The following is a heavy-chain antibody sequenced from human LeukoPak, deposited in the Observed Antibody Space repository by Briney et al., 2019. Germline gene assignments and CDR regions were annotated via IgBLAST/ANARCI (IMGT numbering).Heavy chain of an antibody. CDR1: GGSISSYY. CDR2: IYYSGNT. J-gene: IGHJ4*02. D-gene: IGHD3-10*01. V-gene: IGHV4-59*01. Sequence: SETLSLTCTVSGGSISSYYWSWIRQPPGKGLEWIGYIYYSGNTNYNPSLRSRVTISVDTSKNQFSLKLSSVTAADTAVYYCARDRDYCGSGSSYFDYWGQGTLVTVSS. CDR3: ARDRDYCGSGSSYFDY.